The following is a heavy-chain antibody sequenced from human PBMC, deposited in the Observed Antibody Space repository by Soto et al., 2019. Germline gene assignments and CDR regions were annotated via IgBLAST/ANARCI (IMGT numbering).Heavy chain of an antibody. J-gene: IGHJ5*02. D-gene: IGHD6-6*01. CDR1: GGSFSGYY. CDR3: ARALYSSSYNWFDP. V-gene: IGHV4-34*01. Sequence: SETLSLTCAVYGGSFSGYYWSWIRQPPGKGLEWIGEINHSGGTNYNPSLKSRVTISVDTSKNQFSLKLSSVTAADTAVYYCARALYSSSYNWFDPWGQGTLVTVSS. CDR2: INHSGGT.